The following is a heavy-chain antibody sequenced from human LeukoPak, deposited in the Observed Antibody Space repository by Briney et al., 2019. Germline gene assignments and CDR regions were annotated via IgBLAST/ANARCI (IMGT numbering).Heavy chain of an antibody. D-gene: IGHD3-10*01. J-gene: IGHJ4*02. Sequence: GGSLRLSCAASGFTVTTNYMSWVRQAPGKGLEWVSVIYSGGSTYYADSVKGRFTISRDISKNTLCLQMNSLRAEDTAVYYCARRGYDYGSPFDYWGQGTLVTVSS. CDR3: ARRGYDYGSPFDY. CDR1: GFTVTTNY. V-gene: IGHV3-53*01. CDR2: IYSGGST.